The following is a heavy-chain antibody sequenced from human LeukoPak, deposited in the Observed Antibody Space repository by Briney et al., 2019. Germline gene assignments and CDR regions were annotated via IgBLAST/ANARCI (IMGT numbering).Heavy chain of an antibody. CDR3: AREGTMIVLGAFDI. CDR2: IIPIFGTA. CDR1: GGTFSSYA. D-gene: IGHD3-22*01. J-gene: IGHJ3*02. V-gene: IGHV1-69*13. Sequence: SVTVSCKASGGTFSSYAISWVRQAPGQGLEWMGGIIPIFGTANYAQKFQGRVTITADESTSTAYMELSSLRSEDTAVYYCAREGTMIVLGAFDIWGQGTMVTVSS.